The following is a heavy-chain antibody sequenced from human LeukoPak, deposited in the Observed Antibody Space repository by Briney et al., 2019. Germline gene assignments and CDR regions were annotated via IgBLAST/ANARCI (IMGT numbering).Heavy chain of an antibody. D-gene: IGHD6-6*01. V-gene: IGHV3-53*01. CDR3: AREREGVSSSGNYYYYYMDV. Sequence: GGSLSLSCAASGFTVSSNYMSWVRQPPGKGLEWVSVIYSGGSTYYADSVKGRFTISRDNSKNTLYLQMISLRAEDTAVYYCAREREGVSSSGNYYYYYMDVWGKGTTVTVSS. CDR2: IYSGGST. J-gene: IGHJ6*03. CDR1: GFTVSSNY.